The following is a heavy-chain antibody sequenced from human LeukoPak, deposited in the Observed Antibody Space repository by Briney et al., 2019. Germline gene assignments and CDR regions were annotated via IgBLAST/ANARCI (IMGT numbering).Heavy chain of an antibody. D-gene: IGHD3-22*01. CDR1: GFTFSTFA. V-gene: IGHV3-23*01. CDR3: AKAPDSSSFPSYFDF. CDR2: LSDSAVSL. Sequence: GGSLRLSCAVSGFTFSTFAVNCVRQAPGEGLVCVSSLSDSAVSLYYADSVKGRFTISRDNSKDTLYLQMNTLRAEDTAKYYCAKAPDSSSFPSYFDFWGQGTVVAVSS. J-gene: IGHJ4*02.